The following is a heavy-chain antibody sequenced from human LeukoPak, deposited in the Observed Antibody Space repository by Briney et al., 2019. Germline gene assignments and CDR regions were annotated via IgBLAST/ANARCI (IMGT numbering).Heavy chain of an antibody. CDR1: GGSISSGDYY. CDR2: IYYRGST. V-gene: IGHV4-30-4*01. J-gene: IGHJ4*02. CDR3: ARGSWSSSIDY. D-gene: IGHD6-6*01. Sequence: SETLSLTCTVSGGSISSGDYYWSWIRQPPGKGLEWIGYIYYRGSTYYNPSLKSRLTIPVDTSKNQFSLRLSSVTAADTAVYYCARGSWSSSIDYWGQGTLVTVSS.